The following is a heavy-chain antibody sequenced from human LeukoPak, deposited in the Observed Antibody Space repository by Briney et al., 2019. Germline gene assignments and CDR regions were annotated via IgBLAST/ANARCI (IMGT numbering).Heavy chain of an antibody. Sequence: SETLSLTCAVSGGSISSGGYSWSWIRQPPGKGLEWIGYIYYSGSTYYNPSLKSRVTISVDTSKNQFSLKLSSVTAADTAVYYCARLYQLLYDFDYWGQGTLVTVSS. D-gene: IGHD2-2*02. CDR2: IYYSGST. CDR3: ARLYQLLYDFDY. CDR1: GGSISSGGYS. V-gene: IGHV4-30-2*05. J-gene: IGHJ4*02.